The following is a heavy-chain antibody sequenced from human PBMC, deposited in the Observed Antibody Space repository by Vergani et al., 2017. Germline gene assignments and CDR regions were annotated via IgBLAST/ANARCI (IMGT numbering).Heavy chain of an antibody. CDR2: IYYSGST. D-gene: IGHD3-22*01. CDR1: GGSISSYY. CDR3: ARGYDTQDY. V-gene: IGHV4-59*01. J-gene: IGHJ4*02. Sequence: QVQLQESGPGLVKPSETLSLTYTVSGGSISSYYWSWIRQPPGKGLEWIGYIYYSGSTNYNPSLKSRVTISVDTSKNQFSLKLSSVTAADTAVYYCARGYDTQDYWGQGTLVSVSS.